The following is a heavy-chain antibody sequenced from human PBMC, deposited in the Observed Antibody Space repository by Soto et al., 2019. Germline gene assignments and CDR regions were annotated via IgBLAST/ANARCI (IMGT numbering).Heavy chain of an antibody. V-gene: IGHV1-8*01. CDR1: GYTSTHFD. D-gene: IGHD5-12*01. J-gene: IGHJ6*02. CDR3: ARGYNGYERRDGMDV. CDR2: MNPNSGNT. Sequence: QVQLVQSGAEVKKPGASVKVSCKASGYTSTHFDINWVRQATGQGLEWMGWMNPNSGNTVYAQKFQGRVTMTRDTSKTTAYMELSSLRSEETAAYYCARGYNGYERRDGMDVWGQGTTVTVSS.